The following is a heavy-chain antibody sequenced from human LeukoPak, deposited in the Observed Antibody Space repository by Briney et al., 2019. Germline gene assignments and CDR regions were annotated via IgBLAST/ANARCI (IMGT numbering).Heavy chain of an antibody. CDR1: GFTLSTYT. CDR2: ISSSSSTI. V-gene: IGHV3-48*02. Sequence: QSGVSLRLSCAASGFTLSTYTMNWVRQAPGKGLQWFSYISSSSSTIYYADSVKGRFTISRDNAKNSLYLQMNSLRDEDTAVYYCAREYSSSSGRAFDIWGQGTMVTVSS. CDR3: AREYSSSSGRAFDI. J-gene: IGHJ3*02. D-gene: IGHD6-6*01.